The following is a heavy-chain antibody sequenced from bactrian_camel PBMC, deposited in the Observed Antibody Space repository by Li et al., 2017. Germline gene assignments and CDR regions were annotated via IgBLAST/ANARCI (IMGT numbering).Heavy chain of an antibody. D-gene: IGHD5*01. Sequence: VQLVESGGGEVQAGGSLKLSCAGSAYILENCGMVWYRQAKGKEEKLVSVRKDGTPVYEDTVKGRFTVSEDKLEMTMYLQMDSLKPEDSGMYYCAADSARGSTAIGGSCYYGMDKWGHGTQVTV. J-gene: IGHJ7*01. CDR1: AYILENCG. V-gene: IGHV3S60*01. CDR2: VRKDGTP.